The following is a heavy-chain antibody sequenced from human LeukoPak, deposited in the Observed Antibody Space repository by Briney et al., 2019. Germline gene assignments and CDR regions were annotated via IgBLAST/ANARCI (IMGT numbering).Heavy chain of an antibody. CDR1: GYTFTSYG. CDR3: ARDLGIVVVPAANVYYYYMDV. Sequence: ASVKVSCRASGYTFTSYGISWVRQAPGQGLEWMGWISAYNGNTNYAQEFQGRVTMTTDTSTSTAYMELRSLRSDDTAVYYCARDLGIVVVPAANVYYYYMDVWGRGTTVTVSS. J-gene: IGHJ6*03. V-gene: IGHV1-18*01. CDR2: ISAYNGNT. D-gene: IGHD2-2*01.